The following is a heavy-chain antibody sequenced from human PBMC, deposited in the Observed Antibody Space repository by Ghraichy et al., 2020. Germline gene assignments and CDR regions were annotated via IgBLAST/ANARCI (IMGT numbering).Heavy chain of an antibody. J-gene: IGHJ5*02. Sequence: SETLSLTCTVAGASIRSYYWNWIRQPPGRGLEWIGFIYYSGTSTKTNYNPSLKTRVTISEGASMNQFSLKLSSMTAADTAVYYCARAQSTSSGVGWFDPWGQGTLVTVSS. D-gene: IGHD2-2*01. V-gene: IGHV4-59*01. CDR3: ARAQSTSSGVGWFDP. CDR1: GASIRSYY. CDR2: IYYSGTSTKT.